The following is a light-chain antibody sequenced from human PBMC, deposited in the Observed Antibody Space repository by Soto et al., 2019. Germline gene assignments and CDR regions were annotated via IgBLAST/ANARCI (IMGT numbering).Light chain of an antibody. CDR2: DAS. J-gene: IGKJ4*01. Sequence: EIVLTQSPATLSLSPGERATLSCRASQSVSRYLAWYQQKAGQAPRLLIYDASNRATGIPARFSGSGSETDFTLTISSLEPEDFAVYYCQQRSNWPLTFGGGTKVEIK. CDR3: QQRSNWPLT. CDR1: QSVSRY. V-gene: IGKV3-11*01.